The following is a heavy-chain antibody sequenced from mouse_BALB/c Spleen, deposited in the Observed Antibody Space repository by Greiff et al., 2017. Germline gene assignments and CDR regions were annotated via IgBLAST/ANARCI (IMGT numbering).Heavy chain of an antibody. Sequence: QLQQSGTVLARPGASVKMSCKASGYSFTSYWMHWVKQRPGQGLEWIGAIYPGNSDTSYNQKFKGKAKLTAVTSASTAYMELSSLTNEDSAVYYGTIANWDGYFDVWGAGTTVTVSS. CDR1: GYSFTSYW. J-gene: IGHJ1*01. V-gene: IGHV1-5*01. D-gene: IGHD4-1*01. CDR2: IYPGNSDT. CDR3: TIANWDGYFDV.